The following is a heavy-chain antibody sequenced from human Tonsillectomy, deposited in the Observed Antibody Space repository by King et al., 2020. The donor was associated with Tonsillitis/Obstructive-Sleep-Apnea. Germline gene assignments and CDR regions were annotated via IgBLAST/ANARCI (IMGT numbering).Heavy chain of an antibody. Sequence: VQLVESGGGLVQPGGSLRLSCAASGFTFSSYAMHWVRQAPGKGLEYVSAISSNGGSTYYANSVKGRFTISRDNSKNTLYLQMGSLRAEDMAVYYCATRIGDLPDAFDIWGQGTMVTVSS. J-gene: IGHJ3*02. CDR1: GFTFSSYA. CDR3: ATRIGDLPDAFDI. CDR2: ISSNGGST. D-gene: IGHD1-14*01. V-gene: IGHV3-64*01.